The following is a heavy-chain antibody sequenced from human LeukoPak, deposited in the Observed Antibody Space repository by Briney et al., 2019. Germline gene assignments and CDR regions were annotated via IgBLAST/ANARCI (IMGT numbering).Heavy chain of an antibody. Sequence: GGSLRLSCAASGFTFSSYWMSWVRQAPGKGLEWVANIKQDGSEKYYVDSVKGRFTIARDNAKNSLYLQMNSLRAEDTAVYYCARDKYWIAVAGYVDYWGQGTLVTVSS. CDR2: IKQDGSEK. CDR3: ARDKYWIAVAGYVDY. V-gene: IGHV3-7*01. J-gene: IGHJ4*02. D-gene: IGHD6-19*01. CDR1: GFTFSSYW.